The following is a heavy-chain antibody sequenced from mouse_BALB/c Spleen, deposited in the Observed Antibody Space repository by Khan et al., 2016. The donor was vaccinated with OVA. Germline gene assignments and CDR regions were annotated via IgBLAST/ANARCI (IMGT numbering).Heavy chain of an antibody. CDR3: VRIPGPPYYCDS. V-gene: IGHV1-4*01. J-gene: IGHJ2*01. CDR1: GYTFTNYT. CDR2: INPSSNYS. Sequence: QVQLKESGAELARPGASVKMSCKASGYTFTNYTIHWIKQRPGQGLEWIGYINPSSNYSNYNQKFKDKATLTADKSSSTAYMQLSSLTSDDSSVYYCVRIPGPPYYCDSWGQGTTLTVSS.